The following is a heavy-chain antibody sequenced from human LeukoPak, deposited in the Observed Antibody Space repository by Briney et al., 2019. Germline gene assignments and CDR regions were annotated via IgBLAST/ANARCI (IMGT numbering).Heavy chain of an antibody. CDR2: ITHDESNK. V-gene: IGHV3-30*18. Sequence: GGSLRLSCAASGFTFSSYGMHWVRQAPGKGLEWVAVITHDESNKYYADSVEGRFTISRDNSKNALYLQMNSLRTDDTAMYYCAKDPVVGKHGGNFGPAYWGQGTLVTVSS. J-gene: IGHJ4*02. CDR3: AKDPVVGKHGGNFGPAY. CDR1: GFTFSSYG. D-gene: IGHD4-23*01.